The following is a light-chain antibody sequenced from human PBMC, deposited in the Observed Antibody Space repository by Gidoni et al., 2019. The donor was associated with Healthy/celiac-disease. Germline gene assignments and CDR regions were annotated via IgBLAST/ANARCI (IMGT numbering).Light chain of an antibody. V-gene: IGKV1-12*01. Sequence: DIQMTQSPSSVSASVGDRVTITCRASQGSSSWLAWYQQKPGKAPKLLIYAASSLQRGVPARFSGSGSGTDFTLTISSLQAEDFATYYCQQTNSFPLTFGGGTKVEIK. CDR2: AAS. CDR1: QGSSSW. CDR3: QQTNSFPLT. J-gene: IGKJ4*01.